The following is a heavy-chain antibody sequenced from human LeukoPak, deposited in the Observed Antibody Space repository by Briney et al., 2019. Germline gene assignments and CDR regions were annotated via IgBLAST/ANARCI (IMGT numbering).Heavy chain of an antibody. D-gene: IGHD3-16*01. CDR3: AKDDDWGRYKH. Sequence: GGSLRLSCAASGFTFSSYAMSWVRQAPGKGLEWVSGISPSGGITYYTDSVKGRFTISRDNSKNTQSLQMNSLRAEDTAVYYCAKDDDWGRYKHWGQGTLVTVSS. V-gene: IGHV3-23*01. J-gene: IGHJ1*01. CDR1: GFTFSSYA. CDR2: ISPSGGIT.